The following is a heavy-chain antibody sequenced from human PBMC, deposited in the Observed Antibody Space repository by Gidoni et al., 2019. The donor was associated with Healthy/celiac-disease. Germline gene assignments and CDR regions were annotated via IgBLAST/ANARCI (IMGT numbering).Heavy chain of an antibody. V-gene: IGHV4-59*01. CDR3: ARDLDYDFPPGGFDP. D-gene: IGHD3-3*01. CDR1: GGSISSYY. CDR2: IYYSGST. J-gene: IGHJ5*02. Sequence: QVQLQESGPGLVKPSETLSLTCTVSGGSISSYYWSWIRQPPGKGLEWIGYIYYSGSTNYNPSLKSRVTISVDTSKNQFSLKLSSVTAADTAVYYCARDLDYDFPPGGFDPWGQGTLVTVSS.